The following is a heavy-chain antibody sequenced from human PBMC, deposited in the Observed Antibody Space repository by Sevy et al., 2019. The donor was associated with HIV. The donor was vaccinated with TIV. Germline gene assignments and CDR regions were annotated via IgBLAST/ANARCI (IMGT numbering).Heavy chain of an antibody. J-gene: IGHJ5*02. D-gene: IGHD7-27*01. CDR1: GFTFSDFW. V-gene: IGHV3-7*01. CDR3: ARDPDWGALDR. CDR2: MNQHGTHI. Sequence: GGSLRLSCEVSGFTFSDFWMTWVRQRPGKGLEWVAYMNQHGTHINLLDSVRGRFTISRDNAKNSLYLQMDSLRAEDTAIYYCARDPDWGALDRWGQGTLVTVSS.